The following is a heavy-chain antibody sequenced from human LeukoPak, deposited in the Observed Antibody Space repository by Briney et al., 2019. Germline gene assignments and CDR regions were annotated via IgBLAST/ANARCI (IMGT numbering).Heavy chain of an antibody. CDR1: GFTFSSYA. J-gene: IGHJ3*01. V-gene: IGHV3-64D*06. CDR3: VKHHGDGGNSTDDAFDV. Sequence: PGGSLRLSCAASGFTFSSYAMRWVRQAPGKGLEYVSDISSDGGSTYYADSVKGRFTISRDNSKNTLYLQMTSLRAEDTAVYYCVKHHGDGGNSTDDAFDVWGQGTMVTASS. D-gene: IGHD4-23*01. CDR2: ISSDGGST.